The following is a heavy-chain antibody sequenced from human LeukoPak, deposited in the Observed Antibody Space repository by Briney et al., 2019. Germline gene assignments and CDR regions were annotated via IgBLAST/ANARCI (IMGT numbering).Heavy chain of an antibody. V-gene: IGHV3-74*03. CDR2: TNTDGSRI. CDR1: GFTFSSYW. J-gene: IGHJ3*02. CDR3: AKSLGGSGSYYSLLDAFDI. D-gene: IGHD3-10*01. Sequence: GGSLRLSCAASGFTFSSYWMHWVRQAPGKGLAWLSRTNTDGSRITYADSVKGRFTISRDNARNTLYLQMSSLRAEDTALYYCAKSLGGSGSYYSLLDAFDIWGQGTMVTVSS.